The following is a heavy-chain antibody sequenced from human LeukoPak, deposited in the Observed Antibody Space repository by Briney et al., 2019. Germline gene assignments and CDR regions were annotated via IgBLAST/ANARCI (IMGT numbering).Heavy chain of an antibody. D-gene: IGHD5-12*01. CDR1: GFTSMNYA. Sequence: PGGSLRLSCAASGFTSMNYAMNWVRQAPGKGLEWVSVLIGSSGSTDYADSVEGRFTISRDTSKNTVFLQMNSLRAEDTAIYYCAKGAYDYIEMGYFDSWGQGSLVTVSS. V-gene: IGHV3-23*01. CDR2: LIGSSGST. CDR3: AKGAYDYIEMGYFDS. J-gene: IGHJ4*02.